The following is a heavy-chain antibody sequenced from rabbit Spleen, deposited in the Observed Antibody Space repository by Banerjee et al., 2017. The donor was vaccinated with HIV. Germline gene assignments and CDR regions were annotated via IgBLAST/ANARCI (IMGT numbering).Heavy chain of an antibody. J-gene: IGHJ4*01. CDR3: ARDSYGGYSYYGL. V-gene: IGHV1S40*01. Sequence: QSLVESGGGLVQPEGSLTLTCTASGFSFSSSYYMCWVRQAPGKGLEWIACIYTGSSGSTYYASWAKGRFTITKTSSTTVTLQMTSLTAADTATYFCARDSYGGYSYYGLWGPGTLVTVS. CDR1: GFSFSSSYY. CDR2: IYTGSSGST. D-gene: IGHD8-1*01.